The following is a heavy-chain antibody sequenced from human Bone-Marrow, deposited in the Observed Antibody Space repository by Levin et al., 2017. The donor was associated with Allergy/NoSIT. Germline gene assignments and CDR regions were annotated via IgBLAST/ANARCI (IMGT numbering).Heavy chain of an antibody. V-gene: IGHV4-34*01. CDR1: GGSFSGYY. Sequence: SQTLSLTCAVYGGSFSGYYWSWIRQPPGKGLEWIGEINHSGSTNYNPSLKSRVTISVDTSKNQFSLKLSSVTAADTAVYYCARDPAKNYSSGWQSSGAFDSWGQGTMVTVSS. J-gene: IGHJ3*02. CDR3: ARDPAKNYSSGWQSSGAFDS. D-gene: IGHD6-19*01. CDR2: INHSGST.